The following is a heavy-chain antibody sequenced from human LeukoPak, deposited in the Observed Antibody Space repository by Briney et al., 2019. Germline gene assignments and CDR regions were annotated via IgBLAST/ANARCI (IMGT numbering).Heavy chain of an antibody. J-gene: IGHJ4*02. CDR3: ARGLRDPNYYGSGSYYNWVPDY. CDR1: GGSFSGYY. V-gene: IGHV4-34*01. CDR2: INHSGNT. Sequence: SETLSLTCAVYGGSFSGYYWSWIRQPPGKGLEWIGEINHSGNTNYNPSLKSRVTISVDTSKNQFSLKLSSVTAADTAVYYCARGLRDPNYYGSGSYYNWVPDYWGQGTLVTVHS. D-gene: IGHD3-10*01.